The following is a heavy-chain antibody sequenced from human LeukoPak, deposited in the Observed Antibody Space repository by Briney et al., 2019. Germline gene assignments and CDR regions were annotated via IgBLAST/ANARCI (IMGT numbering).Heavy chain of an antibody. V-gene: IGHV4-39*07. CDR1: GGSISSSSYY. D-gene: IGHD5-18*01. CDR3: ARAGGYSYGNDY. J-gene: IGHJ4*02. Sequence: KPSETLSLTCTVSGGSISSSSYYWSWIRQPPGKGLEWIGEINHSGSTNYNPSLKSRVTISVDTSKNQFSLKLSSVTAADTAVYYCARAGGYSYGNDYWGQGTLVTVSS. CDR2: INHSGST.